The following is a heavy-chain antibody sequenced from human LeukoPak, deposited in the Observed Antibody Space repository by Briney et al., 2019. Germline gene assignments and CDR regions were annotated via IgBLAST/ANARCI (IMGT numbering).Heavy chain of an antibody. V-gene: IGHV4-4*02. J-gene: IGHJ3*02. CDR1: GGSISSSNW. CDR2: IYHSGST. CDR3: ARKRRIAARLVGSMDAFDI. Sequence: PSGTLSLTCAVSGGSISSSNWWSWVRQPPGKGLEWIGEIYHSGSTNYNPSLKSRVTISVDKSKNQFSLKLSSVTAADTAVYYCARKRRIAARLVGSMDAFDIWGQGTMVTVSS. D-gene: IGHD6-6*01.